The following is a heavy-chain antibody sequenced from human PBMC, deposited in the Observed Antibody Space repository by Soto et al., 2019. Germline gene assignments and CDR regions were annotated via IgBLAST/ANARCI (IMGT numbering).Heavy chain of an antibody. J-gene: IGHJ6*02. CDR1: GYSFTNYW. V-gene: IGHV5-51*01. D-gene: IGHD2-2*01. CDR2: IYPGDSDT. CDR3: ARRRLYCSSKICLAHYYYTLDV. Sequence: GESLKISCKATGYSFTNYWIGWVRQMPGKGLEWMGTIYPGDSDTRYGPAFEGQVTISADKSITTAYLQWSSLKASDTAVYFCARRRLYCSSKICLAHYYYTLDVWGQGTTVTVSS.